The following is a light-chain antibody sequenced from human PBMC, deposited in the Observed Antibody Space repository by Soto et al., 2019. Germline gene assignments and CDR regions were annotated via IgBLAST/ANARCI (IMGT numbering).Light chain of an antibody. J-gene: IGKJ5*01. V-gene: IGKV3D-20*02. CDR3: QQRSNWPLIT. CDR2: DAS. CDR1: QSVSSSY. Sequence: EIVLTQSPATLSLSPGERATLSCLASQSVSSSYLAWYQQKPGQAPRLLIYDASNRATGIPARFSGSGSGTDFTLTISSLEPEDFAVYYCQQRSNWPLITFGQGTRLEIK.